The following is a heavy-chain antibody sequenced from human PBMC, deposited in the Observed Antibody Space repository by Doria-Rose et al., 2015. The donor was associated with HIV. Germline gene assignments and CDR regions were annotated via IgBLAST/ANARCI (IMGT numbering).Heavy chain of an antibody. CDR2: IFSDDER. J-gene: IGHJ4*02. Sequence: VTLKESGPVLVKPTETLTLTCTVSGVSLSSPGMGVSWIRQPPGKALEWLANIFSDDERSYTPSLKSRLTISRGTSKSQVVLTMTDMGPVDTATYYCARIKSSRWYHKYYFDFWGQGTLVIVSA. CDR1: GVSLSSPGMG. V-gene: IGHV2-26*01. CDR3: ARIKSSRWYHKYYFDF. D-gene: IGHD6-13*01.